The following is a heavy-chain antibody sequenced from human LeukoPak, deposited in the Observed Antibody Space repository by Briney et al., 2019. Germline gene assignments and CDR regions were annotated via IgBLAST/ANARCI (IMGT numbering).Heavy chain of an antibody. Sequence: GASVKVSCKASGYTFTGYYMHWVRQAPGQGLEWMGWVNPNSGGTNYAQKFQGRVTMTGDTSISTAYMELSRLRSDGTAVYYCARVYCSSTSCPTTHGMDVWGQGTTVTVSS. J-gene: IGHJ6*02. CDR2: VNPNSGGT. V-gene: IGHV1-2*02. D-gene: IGHD2-2*01. CDR1: GYTFTGYY. CDR3: ARVYCSSTSCPTTHGMDV.